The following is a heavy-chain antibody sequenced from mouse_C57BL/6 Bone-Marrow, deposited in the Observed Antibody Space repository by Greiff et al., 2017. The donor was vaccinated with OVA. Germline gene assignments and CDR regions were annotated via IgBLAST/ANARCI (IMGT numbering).Heavy chain of an antibody. CDR2: IWSGGST. Sequence: QVQLQQSGPGLVQPSQSLSITCTVSGFSLTSYGVHWVRQSPGKGLEWLGVIWSGGSTDYNAAFISRLSISKDNSKSQVFFKMNSLQADDTAIYYCARITTVVATDWYFDVWGTGTTVTVSS. J-gene: IGHJ1*03. V-gene: IGHV2-2*01. CDR3: ARITTVVATDWYFDV. D-gene: IGHD1-1*01. CDR1: GFSLTSYG.